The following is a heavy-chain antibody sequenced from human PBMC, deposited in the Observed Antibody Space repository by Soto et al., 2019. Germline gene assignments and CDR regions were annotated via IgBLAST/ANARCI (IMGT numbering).Heavy chain of an antibody. CDR3: ARALYVSKNYFKPHAY. D-gene: IGHD3-10*01. CDR1: GFSFTDYW. V-gene: IGHV5-51*01. J-gene: IGHJ4*02. CDR2: IYPDDSDT. Sequence: GESLKISCKGSGFSFTDYWIAWVRQMPGKGLEWMGIIYPDDSDTRYSPSFQGQVTISADKSISTAYLQWSSLEASDTAIYYCARALYVSKNYFKPHAYWGQGTLVTISS.